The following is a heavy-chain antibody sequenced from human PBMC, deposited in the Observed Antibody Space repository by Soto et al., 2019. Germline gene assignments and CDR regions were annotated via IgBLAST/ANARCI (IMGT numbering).Heavy chain of an antibody. J-gene: IGHJ6*04. V-gene: IGHV5-51*01. CDR1: GYSFTSYW. CDR3: ARQREVVVVPYGMDV. CDR2: IYPGDSDT. D-gene: IGHD2-15*01. Sequence: GESLKISCKGSGYSFTSYWIGWVRQMPGKGLEWMGIIYPGDSDTRYSPSFQGQVTISADKSISTAYLQWSSLKASDTAMYYCARQREVVVVPYGMDVWGKGTTVTFSS.